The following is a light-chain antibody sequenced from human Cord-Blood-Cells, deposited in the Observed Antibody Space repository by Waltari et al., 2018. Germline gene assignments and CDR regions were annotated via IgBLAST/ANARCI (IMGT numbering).Light chain of an antibody. Sequence: DIQMTQSESSLSASVGDRVTITCRASQSISSYLNWYQQKPGIAPKRLSYAASSLQSGVPSRFSGSGSGTDVTLTISSLQPEDFATYYCQQSYSTPMYTFGQVPRWRSN. CDR2: AAS. CDR3: QQSYSTPMYT. V-gene: IGKV1-39*01. CDR1: QSISSY. J-gene: IGKJ2*01.